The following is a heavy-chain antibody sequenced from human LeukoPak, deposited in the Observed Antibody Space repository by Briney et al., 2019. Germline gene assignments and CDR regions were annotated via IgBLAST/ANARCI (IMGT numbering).Heavy chain of an antibody. D-gene: IGHD1-26*01. CDR2: IHTSGST. CDR1: GGSISTYY. V-gene: IGHV4-4*09. J-gene: IGHJ2*01. CDR3: AGGWGSFDL. Sequence: NPSETLSLTCTVSGGSISTYYWSWIRQPPGKGLEWIGYIHTSGSTTYNPSLKSRVTISVDTSKNQCSLKLSSVTAADTAVYYCAGGWGSFDLWGRGTLVTVSS.